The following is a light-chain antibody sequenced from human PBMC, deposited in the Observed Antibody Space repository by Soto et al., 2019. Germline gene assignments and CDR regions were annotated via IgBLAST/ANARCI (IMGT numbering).Light chain of an antibody. CDR1: QSVSSSY. CDR2: GAS. Sequence: EIVLTQSPGTLSLSPGERATLSCRASQSVSSSYLAWYQQKPGQAPRLLIYGASSRATGIPDRFSGSGSGTDFTHTISRLEPEDFAVYYCQQYGSSPVAFGQGTKLEIK. J-gene: IGKJ2*01. V-gene: IGKV3-20*01. CDR3: QQYGSSPVA.